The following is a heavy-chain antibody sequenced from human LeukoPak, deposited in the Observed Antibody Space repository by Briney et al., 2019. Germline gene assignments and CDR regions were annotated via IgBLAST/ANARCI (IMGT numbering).Heavy chain of an antibody. D-gene: IGHD3-10*01. V-gene: IGHV6-1*01. J-gene: IGHJ3*02. CDR3: ARAVLLWFGESFRVVAFDI. CDR2: TYYRSKWYN. CDR1: GDSVSSNSAA. Sequence: SQTLSLTCGISGDSVSSNSAAWNWIRQSPSRGLEWLGRTYYRSKWYNDYAVSVKSRITINPDTSKNQFSLQLNSVTPEDTAVYYCARAVLLWFGESFRVVAFDIWGQGTMVTVSS.